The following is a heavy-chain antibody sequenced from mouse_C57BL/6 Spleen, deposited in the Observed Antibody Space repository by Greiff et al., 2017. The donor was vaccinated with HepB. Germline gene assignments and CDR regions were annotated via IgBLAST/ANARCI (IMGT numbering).Heavy chain of an antibody. CDR2: IDPSDSYT. J-gene: IGHJ4*01. CDR1: GYTFTSYW. CDR3: TRDGHYAMDY. V-gene: IGHV1-59*01. Sequence: QVQLQQPGAELVRPGTSVKLSCKASGYTFTSYWMHWVKQRPGQGLEWIGVIDPSDSYTNYNQKFKGKAILTADKSSSTAYMELRSLTSEDSAVYYCTRDGHYAMDYWGQGTSVTVSS. D-gene: IGHD2-3*01.